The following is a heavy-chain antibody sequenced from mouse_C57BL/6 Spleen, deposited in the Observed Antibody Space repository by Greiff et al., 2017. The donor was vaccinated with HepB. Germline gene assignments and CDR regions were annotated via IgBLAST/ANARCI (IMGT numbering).Heavy chain of an antibody. CDR3: ARGGYGSSYQYYFDY. J-gene: IGHJ2*01. CDR2: IYPGSGNT. Sequence: VKLQESGAELVRPGASVKLSCKASGYTFTDYYINWVKQRPGQGLEWIARIYPGSGNTYYNEKFKGKATLTAEKSSSTAYMQLSSLTSEDSAVYFCARGGYGSSYQYYFDYWGQGTTLTVSS. CDR1: GYTFTDYY. D-gene: IGHD1-1*01. V-gene: IGHV1-76*01.